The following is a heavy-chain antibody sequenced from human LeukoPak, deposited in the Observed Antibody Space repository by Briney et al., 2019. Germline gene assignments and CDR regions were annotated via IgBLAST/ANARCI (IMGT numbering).Heavy chain of an antibody. Sequence: WASVKVSCKASGYTFTSYYMHWVRQAPGQGLEWMGIINPSGGSTSYAQKFQGRVTMTRDMSTSTVYMELSSLRSEDTAVYYCARDYYESSGYGHPPRYWGQGTLVTVSS. J-gene: IGHJ4*02. D-gene: IGHD3-22*01. CDR3: ARDYYESSGYGHPPRY. CDR1: GYTFTSYY. V-gene: IGHV1-46*01. CDR2: INPSGGST.